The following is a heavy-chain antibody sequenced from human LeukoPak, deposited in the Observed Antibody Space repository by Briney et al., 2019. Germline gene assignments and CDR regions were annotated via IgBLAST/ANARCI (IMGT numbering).Heavy chain of an antibody. D-gene: IGHD5-18*01. CDR1: GFSFGTYA. V-gene: IGHV3-53*01. Sequence: GGSLRLSCAGSGFSFGTYAMSWVRQSPGMGLEWVSVIYSGGNTYYADSVKGRFTISRDNSKNTLYLQMNSLRAEDTAVYYCARAPGYSYGYYYYYYMDVWGKGTTVTVSS. CDR3: ARAPGYSYGYYYYYYMDV. J-gene: IGHJ6*03. CDR2: IYSGGNT.